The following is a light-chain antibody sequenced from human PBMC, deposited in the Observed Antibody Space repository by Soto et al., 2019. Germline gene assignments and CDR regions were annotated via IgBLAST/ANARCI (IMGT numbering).Light chain of an antibody. V-gene: IGLV1-40*01. Sequence: SALTQPPSVSGAPGQMVTISCTGSSSNIGAGYDVHWYQQLPGTAPKLLIYGNSNRPSGVPDRFSGSKSGTSASLAITGLQAEDEADYYCQSYDSSLSVLYVFGTGTKVTVL. CDR2: GNS. CDR3: QSYDSSLSVLYV. CDR1: SSNIGAGYD. J-gene: IGLJ1*01.